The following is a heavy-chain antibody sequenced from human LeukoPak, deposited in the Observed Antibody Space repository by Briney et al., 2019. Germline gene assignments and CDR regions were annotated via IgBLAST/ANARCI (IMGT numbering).Heavy chain of an antibody. CDR2: IIPIFGTA. D-gene: IGHD6-19*01. J-gene: IGHJ4*02. V-gene: IGHV1-69*05. Sequence: ASVKVSCKASGGTFSSYATSWVRQAPGQGLEWMGGIIPIFGTANYAQKFQGRVTITTDESTSTAYMELSSLRSEDTAVYYCARGGSSGWAYFDYWGQGTLVTVSS. CDR3: ARGGSSGWAYFDY. CDR1: GGTFSSYA.